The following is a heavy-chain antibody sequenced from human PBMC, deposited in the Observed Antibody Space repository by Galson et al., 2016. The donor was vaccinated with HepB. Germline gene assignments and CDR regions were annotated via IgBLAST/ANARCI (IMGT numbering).Heavy chain of an antibody. D-gene: IGHD2-21*01. Sequence: SLRLSCAASGFTFSTYALGWVRQAPGKGLEWVSAISNSGGITYYADSVKGRFTISRDNSKDTLYLQMNSLRAEDTALYYCVKEFVATGAVVGDYWGQGTLVSVSS. J-gene: IGHJ4*02. CDR2: ISNSGGIT. CDR3: VKEFVATGAVVGDY. CDR1: GFTFSTYA. V-gene: IGHV3-23*01.